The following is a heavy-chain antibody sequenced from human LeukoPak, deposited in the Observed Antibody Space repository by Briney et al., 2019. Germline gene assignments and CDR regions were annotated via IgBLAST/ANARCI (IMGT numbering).Heavy chain of an antibody. CDR3: AKFYDISTGYFDC. CDR1: GFTFSSYA. D-gene: IGHD3-9*01. J-gene: IGHJ4*02. CDR2: ISGGGGST. V-gene: IGHV3-23*01. Sequence: GGSLRLSCAASGFTFSSYAMSWVRQSPGKGLEWVTAISGGGGSTYYADSVKGRFTISRDNSKNTLYLQMNSLRADDTAVYYCAKFYDISTGYFDCWGQGTLVTVSS.